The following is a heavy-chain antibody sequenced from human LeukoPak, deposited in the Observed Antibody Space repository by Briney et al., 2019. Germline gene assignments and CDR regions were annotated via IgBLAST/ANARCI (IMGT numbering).Heavy chain of an antibody. J-gene: IGHJ5*02. CDR3: VRSNDFWSGYHDP. Sequence: SETLSLTCTVSGDSISPYCWSWIRQPPGKGLEWIGYIFASGSTNYNLSFKSRVTMSVDTSKNQFSLILSSMTAADTAVYYCVRSNDFWSGYHDPWGQGIQVTVSS. CDR1: GDSISPYC. V-gene: IGHV4-4*09. CDR2: IFASGST. D-gene: IGHD3-3*01.